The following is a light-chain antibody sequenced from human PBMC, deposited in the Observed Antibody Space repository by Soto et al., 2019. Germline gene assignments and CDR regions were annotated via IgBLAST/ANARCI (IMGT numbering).Light chain of an antibody. J-gene: IGKJ2*01. V-gene: IGKV3-20*01. CDR2: DAS. CDR3: QQCANSPRT. Sequence: EIVLTQSPGTLSLSPGEKGTLSCRASQTVTNNYLAWYQQKPGRAPRLLIYDASSRATGIPDRFSGSGSGTNFTLTISRLEPEDFAVYYCQQCANSPRTFGQGTKLEIK. CDR1: QTVTNNY.